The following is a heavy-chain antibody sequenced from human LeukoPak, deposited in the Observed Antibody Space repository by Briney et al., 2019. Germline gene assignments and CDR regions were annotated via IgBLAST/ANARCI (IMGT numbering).Heavy chain of an antibody. Sequence: GASVKVSCKASGYTFTSYDINWVRQATGQGLEWMGWMNPNSGNTGYAQKFQGRVTITRNTSISTAYIELSSLRSEDTAVYYCARGWYQLLTGYYYMDVWGKGTTVTVSS. CDR2: MNPNSGNT. CDR3: ARGWYQLLTGYYYMDV. V-gene: IGHV1-8*03. D-gene: IGHD2-2*01. CDR1: GYTFTSYD. J-gene: IGHJ6*03.